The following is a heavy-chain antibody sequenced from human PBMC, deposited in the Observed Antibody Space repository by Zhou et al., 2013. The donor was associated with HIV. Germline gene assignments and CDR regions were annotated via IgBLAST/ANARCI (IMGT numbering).Heavy chain of an antibody. J-gene: IGHJ4*02. CDR3: VRIACSGGSCYSDY. D-gene: IGHD2-15*01. Sequence: QVQLVQSGAEVKRPGSSVKVSCKASGGTFNNYAFTWVRQAPGQGLEWMGRIIPIFQTPKYAQNFEDRLTITRDDSSSISYMELSSLTSEDTATYYCVRIACSGGSCYSDYWGQGTLVTVSS. CDR1: GGTFNNYA. V-gene: IGHV1-69*05. CDR2: IIPIFQTP.